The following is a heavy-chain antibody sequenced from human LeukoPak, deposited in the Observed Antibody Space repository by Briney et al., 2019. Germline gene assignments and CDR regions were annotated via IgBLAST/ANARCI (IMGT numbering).Heavy chain of an antibody. V-gene: IGHV1-46*01. CDR3: ARVFSGQQLHY. D-gene: IGHD6-13*01. Sequence: ASLNVSCTASGYTFTNYYIHWVRQAPGKGLEWLGRINPGGGDTHYAQKFQGRVTMTTDTSTSTVNMELSSLRSEDTAVYYCARVFSGQQLHYWGQGTLVTVSS. CDR1: GYTFTNYY. CDR2: INPGGGDT. J-gene: IGHJ4*02.